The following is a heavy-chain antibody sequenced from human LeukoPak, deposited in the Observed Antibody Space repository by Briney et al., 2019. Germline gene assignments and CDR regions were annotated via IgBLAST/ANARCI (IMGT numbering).Heavy chain of an antibody. Sequence: SQTLSLTCTVSGGSISSGTYYWSWLRQHPGKGLEWIGYIYYSGSTSYNPSLKSRVTISVDTSKNQFSLKLSSVTAADTAMYYCARDLSNYDYIWGSYRATDAFDIWGQGTMVTVSS. V-gene: IGHV4-31*03. J-gene: IGHJ3*02. CDR2: IYYSGST. CDR1: GGSISSGTYY. CDR3: ARDLSNYDYIWGSYRATDAFDI. D-gene: IGHD3-16*02.